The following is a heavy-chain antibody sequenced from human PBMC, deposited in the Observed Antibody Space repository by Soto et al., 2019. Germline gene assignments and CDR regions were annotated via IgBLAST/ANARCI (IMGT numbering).Heavy chain of an antibody. Sequence: QVQLVESGGGVVQPGRSLRLSCAASGFTFSNYAMYWVRQAPDKGLEWVSVISSDRSTSYYADSVKGRFTISRDNSKNTLYLQMNNLRVEDTALYNCAKSPLGVVIPAAMAWFDPWGQGTLVTVSS. CDR2: ISSDRSTS. V-gene: IGHV3-30*18. CDR1: GFTFSNYA. CDR3: AKSPLGVVIPAAMAWFDP. D-gene: IGHD2-2*01. J-gene: IGHJ5*02.